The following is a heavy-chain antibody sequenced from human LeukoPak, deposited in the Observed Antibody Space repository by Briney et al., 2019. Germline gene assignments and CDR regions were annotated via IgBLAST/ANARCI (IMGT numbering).Heavy chain of an antibody. V-gene: IGHV4-34*01. J-gene: IGHJ1*01. Sequence: SSETLSLTCAVYGGSFSDYFWTWVRQSPGKGLEWIAEIYRGNTNYNPSLKSRATTSVDTSKNQFSLRLSSVTAADTAVYYCARGDADCRECFHHWGQGTLVTVSS. CDR1: GGSFSDYF. CDR2: IYRGNT. CDR3: ARGDADCRECFHH. D-gene: IGHD2-21*02.